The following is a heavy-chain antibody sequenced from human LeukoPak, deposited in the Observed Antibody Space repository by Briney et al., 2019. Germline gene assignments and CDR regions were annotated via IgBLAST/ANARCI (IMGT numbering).Heavy chain of an antibody. Sequence: GGSLRLSCAASGFSFSDYSMTWIRQAPGKGLEWVSYITSSGSTIYYADSVKGRFTISRDNAKNSLYLQMNSLRAEDTAVYYCSTGDCRSGSCPYFDYWGQGTLVTVSS. CDR1: GFSFSDYS. J-gene: IGHJ4*02. CDR3: STGDCRSGSCPYFDY. D-gene: IGHD2-15*01. V-gene: IGHV3-11*04. CDR2: ITSSGSTI.